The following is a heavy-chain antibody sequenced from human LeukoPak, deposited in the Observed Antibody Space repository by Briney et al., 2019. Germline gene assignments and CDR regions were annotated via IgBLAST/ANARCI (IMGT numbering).Heavy chain of an antibody. CDR3: ARQWGTRGDYPFDY. J-gene: IGHJ4*02. CDR1: RGTFSSYA. D-gene: IGHD4-17*01. V-gene: IGHV1-8*03. Sequence: GASVKVSCKASRGTFSSYAISWVRQATGQGLEWMGWMNPNSGNTDYAQKFQGRLTITRNTSISTAYMELSSLRSEDTAMYYCARQWGTRGDYPFDYWGQGTLVTVSS. CDR2: MNPNSGNT.